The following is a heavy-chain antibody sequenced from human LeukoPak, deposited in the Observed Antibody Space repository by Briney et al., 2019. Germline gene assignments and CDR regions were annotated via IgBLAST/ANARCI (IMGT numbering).Heavy chain of an antibody. CDR1: GYSISSGYY. CDR3: ARPDPIRHCSSTSCPFDY. Sequence: SETLSLTCAVSGYSISSGYYWGWIRQPPGKGLEWIGSIYYSGSTYYNPSLKSRVTISVDTSKNQFSLKLSSVTAADTAVYYCARPDPIRHCSSTSCPFDYWGQGTLVTVSS. CDR2: IYYSGST. D-gene: IGHD2-2*01. J-gene: IGHJ4*02. V-gene: IGHV4-38-2*01.